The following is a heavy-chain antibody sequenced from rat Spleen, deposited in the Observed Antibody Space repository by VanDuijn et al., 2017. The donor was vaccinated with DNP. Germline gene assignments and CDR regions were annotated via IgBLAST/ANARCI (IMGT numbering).Heavy chain of an antibody. CDR1: GFTFSDYY. V-gene: IGHV5S13*01. D-gene: IGHD4-2*01. CDR2: INPSCGSN. Sequence: EVLVVDSGGGLVQPGGSLRLSCAASGFTFSDYYMSWVRQAPTTGLEWVASINPSCGSNYYRDSVKGRFTISRDNAKNTHYLQMDSLRSEDTAPYYCATHGEKGYWYFDFWGPGTMVTVSS. CDR3: ATHGEKGYWYFDF. J-gene: IGHJ1*01.